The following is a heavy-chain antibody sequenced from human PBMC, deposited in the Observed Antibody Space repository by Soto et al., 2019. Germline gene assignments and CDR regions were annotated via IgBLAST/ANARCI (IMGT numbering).Heavy chain of an antibody. V-gene: IGHV4-34*02. D-gene: IGHD3-10*01. Sequence: QVQLQQWGAGLLRPSETLSLTCAFYGGSFDDFYWSWVRQSPGKGLEWVGEISHDGGTNYSPSLASRVPISVDTSKNQFSLHLRSVTAADTGLYYCARGQLVWYGDLTPYHRDMDVWGQGTTVTVSS. CDR1: GGSFDDFY. CDR2: ISHDGGT. J-gene: IGHJ6*02. CDR3: ARGQLVWYGDLTPYHRDMDV.